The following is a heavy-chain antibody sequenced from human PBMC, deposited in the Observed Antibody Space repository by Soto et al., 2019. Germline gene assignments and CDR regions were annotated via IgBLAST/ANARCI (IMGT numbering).Heavy chain of an antibody. V-gene: IGHV3-30*19. CDR3: AKEQYPGAVAGHFDS. J-gene: IGHJ4*02. Sequence: QVQMEEWGGGVVQPGGSLRLSCAESGFSVSSYGMHWVPQAPGKGLDWVAVISYTGSNQYYADSVKGRFTISRDNSKNTLFLEMNSLKPEDTALYYCAKEQYPGAVAGHFDSWGQGTLVTVSS. CDR1: GFSVSSYG. CDR2: ISYTGSNQ. D-gene: IGHD6-19*01.